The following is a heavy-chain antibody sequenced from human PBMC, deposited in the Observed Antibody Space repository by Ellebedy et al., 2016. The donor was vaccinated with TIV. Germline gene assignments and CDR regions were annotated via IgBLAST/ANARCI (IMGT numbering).Heavy chain of an antibody. D-gene: IGHD6-13*01. Sequence: AASVKVSCKASGGTFSSYAISWVRQAPGQGLEWMGGIIPIFGTANYAQKFQGRVTITADESTSTAYMELSSLRAEDTALYYCARSFSGIAKLTGYFDYWGQGTLVTVSS. CDR2: IIPIFGTA. V-gene: IGHV1-69*13. CDR1: GGTFSSYA. CDR3: ARSFSGIAKLTGYFDY. J-gene: IGHJ4*02.